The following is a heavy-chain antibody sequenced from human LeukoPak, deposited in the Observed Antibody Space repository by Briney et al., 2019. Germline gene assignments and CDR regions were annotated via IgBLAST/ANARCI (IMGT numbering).Heavy chain of an antibody. V-gene: IGHV3-23*01. CDR1: GFTYSNFA. D-gene: IGHD1/OR15-1a*01. CDR3: ARSAYNWNNDGAFDI. CDR2: ISGSGGST. J-gene: IGHJ3*02. Sequence: TGGSLRLSSAASGFTYSNFAMSWVRQAPGKGLEWVSAISGSGGSTYYADSVKGRFTISRDNAKNSLYLQMNSLRAEDTAVYYCARSAYNWNNDGAFDIWGQGTMVTVSS.